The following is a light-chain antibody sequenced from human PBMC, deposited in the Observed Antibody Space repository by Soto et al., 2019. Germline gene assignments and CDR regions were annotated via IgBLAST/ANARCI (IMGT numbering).Light chain of an antibody. Sequence: DIQMTQSPSSVSASVGDRVSITCRASQGISNWLAWYQQKPGRAPKLLIYAASSLQSGVSSRFSGSGSGTDFTLTISSLQPEDYATYYCHQTYNTLYTFGQGTKVEIK. V-gene: IGKV1D-12*01. CDR2: AAS. CDR3: HQTYNTLYT. CDR1: QGISNW. J-gene: IGKJ2*01.